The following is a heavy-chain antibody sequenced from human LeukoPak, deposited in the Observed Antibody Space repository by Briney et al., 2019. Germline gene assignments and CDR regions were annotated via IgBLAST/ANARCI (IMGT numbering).Heavy chain of an antibody. CDR1: GFTFSSYS. V-gene: IGHV3-48*02. D-gene: IGHD3-10*01. CDR3: ARVRLDSGTYSLYY. CDR2: ISGRSSTK. J-gene: IGHJ4*02. Sequence: GGSLRLSCAASGFTFSSYSMNWVRQAPGKGLEWVSYISGRSSTKYYADSVKGRFTISRDNAENSLYLQMNSLRDEDTAVYYCARVRLDSGTYSLYYWGQGTLVTVSS.